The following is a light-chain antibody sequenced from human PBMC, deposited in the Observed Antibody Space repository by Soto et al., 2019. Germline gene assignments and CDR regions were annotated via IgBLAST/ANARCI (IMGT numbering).Light chain of an antibody. CDR2: EVS. CDR3: SSFAGSPVV. J-gene: IGLJ2*01. V-gene: IGLV2-8*01. CDR1: SSDVGDYNY. Sequence: QSALTQPPSASGSLGQSVTIPCTGTSSDVGDYNYVSWYQQHPGKVPKLMIYEVSKRPSGVPDRFSGSKSGNTASLTVSGLQAEDEADYYCSSFAGSPVVFGGGTNPTVL.